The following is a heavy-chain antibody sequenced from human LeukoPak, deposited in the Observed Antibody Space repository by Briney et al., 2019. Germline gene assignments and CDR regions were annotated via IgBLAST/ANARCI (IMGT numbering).Heavy chain of an antibody. D-gene: IGHD3-3*01. CDR3: AKDNRREYDFWSANAFDI. CDR1: GFTFSSYW. Sequence: PGGSLRLSCAASGFTFSSYWMSWVRQAPGKGLEWVANIKQDGSEKNCVDSVRGRFTISRDNAKNSLYLQMNSLRAEDTAVYYCAKDNRREYDFWSANAFDIWGQGTMVTVSS. CDR2: IKQDGSEK. J-gene: IGHJ3*02. V-gene: IGHV3-7*03.